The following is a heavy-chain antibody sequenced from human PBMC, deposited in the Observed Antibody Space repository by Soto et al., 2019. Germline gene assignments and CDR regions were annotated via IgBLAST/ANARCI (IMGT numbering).Heavy chain of an antibody. V-gene: IGHV4-59*01. CDR3: ARVTYYDFWSGYDY. Sequence: SETLSLTCTVSGGSISSYYWSWIRQPPGKGLEWIGYIYYSGSTNYNPSLKSRVTISVDTSKNQLSLKLSSVTAADTAVYYCARVTYYDFWSGYDYWGRGTLVTVSS. CDR1: GGSISSYY. J-gene: IGHJ4*02. CDR2: IYYSGST. D-gene: IGHD3-3*01.